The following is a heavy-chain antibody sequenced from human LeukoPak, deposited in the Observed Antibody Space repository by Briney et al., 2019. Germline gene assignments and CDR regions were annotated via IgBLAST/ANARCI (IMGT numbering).Heavy chain of an antibody. J-gene: IGHJ3*02. CDR1: GGSISSYY. Sequence: SETLSLTCTVSGGSISSYYWSWIRQPPGKGLEWIGCIYYSGSTNYNPSLKSRVTISVDTSKNQFSLKLSSVTAADTAVYYCARQEYYYDSSGYSDAFDIWGQGTMVTVSS. V-gene: IGHV4-59*08. D-gene: IGHD3-22*01. CDR3: ARQEYYYDSSGYSDAFDI. CDR2: IYYSGST.